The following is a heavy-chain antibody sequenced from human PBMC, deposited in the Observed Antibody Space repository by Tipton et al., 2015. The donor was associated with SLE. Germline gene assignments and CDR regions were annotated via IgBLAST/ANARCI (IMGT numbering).Heavy chain of an antibody. CDR3: ARSSYSSLAFGFYS. J-gene: IGHJ1*01. CDR1: GDSTTTTPYY. D-gene: IGHD3-16*01. CDR2: MYSSGST. V-gene: IGHV4-39*07. Sequence: LRLSCTISGDSTTTTPYYWDWIRQAPGKGLEWIGSMYSSGSTYLNPSIKSRVTMSFGESKNQFSLTLESMTAADTAVYYCARSSYSSLAFGFYSWGQGTRVIVSS.